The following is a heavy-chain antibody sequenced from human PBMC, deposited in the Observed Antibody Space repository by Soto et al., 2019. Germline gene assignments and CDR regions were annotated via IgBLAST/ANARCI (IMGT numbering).Heavy chain of an antibody. Sequence: PSETLSLTCTFSGVSISSCSYYCGWIRQPPWKGLEWIGSIYYSGSTYYNPSLKSRVTISVDTSKNQFSLKLSSVTAADTAVYYCARPSMDRSGLYYYGMEVWGQATTVIVS. D-gene: IGHD3-22*01. CDR3: ARPSMDRSGLYYYGMEV. V-gene: IGHV4-39*01. J-gene: IGHJ6*01. CDR2: IYYSGST. CDR1: GVSISSCSYY.